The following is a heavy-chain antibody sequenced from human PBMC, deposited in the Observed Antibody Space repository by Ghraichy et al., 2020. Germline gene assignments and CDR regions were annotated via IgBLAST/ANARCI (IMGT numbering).Heavy chain of an antibody. J-gene: IGHJ6*03. D-gene: IGHD1-26*01. Sequence: GESLNISCAASGFTFSSYAMSWVRQAPGKGLEWVSAISGSGGSTYYADSVKGRFTISRDNSKNTLYLQMNSLRAEDTAVYYCAKGVGGSYIRYMDVWGKGTTVTVSS. CDR3: AKGVGGSYIRYMDV. CDR1: GFTFSSYA. CDR2: ISGSGGST. V-gene: IGHV3-23*01.